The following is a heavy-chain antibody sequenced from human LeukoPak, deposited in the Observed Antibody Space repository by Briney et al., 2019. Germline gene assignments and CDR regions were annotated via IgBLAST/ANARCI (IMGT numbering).Heavy chain of an antibody. D-gene: IGHD1-26*01. Sequence: GGSLRFSCAASGFTFSSYAMGWVRQAPGKGLEWVSAISGSGGSTYYADSVKGRFTISRDSSNNILSLQMNTLRAEDTALYYCAKLGGSYYRLFSFDDWGQGTLVTVSS. CDR1: GFTFSSYA. J-gene: IGHJ4*02. CDR2: ISGSGGST. CDR3: AKLGGSYYRLFSFDD. V-gene: IGHV3-23*01.